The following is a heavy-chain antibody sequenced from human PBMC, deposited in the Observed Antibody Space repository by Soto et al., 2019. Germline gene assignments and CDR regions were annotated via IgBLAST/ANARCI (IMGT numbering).Heavy chain of an antibody. Sequence: EVHLVESGGGLVQPGGSLRLSCAASGFTVSSNYMSWVRQAPGKGLEWVSVIYSGGSTYYADSVKGRFTISRDNSKNTLYLQMNSLRAEDTAVYYCARWPGYCSSTSCYAYWYFDLWGRGTLVTVSS. CDR3: ARWPGYCSSTSCYAYWYFDL. V-gene: IGHV3-66*01. CDR2: IYSGGST. J-gene: IGHJ2*01. CDR1: GFTVSSNY. D-gene: IGHD2-2*01.